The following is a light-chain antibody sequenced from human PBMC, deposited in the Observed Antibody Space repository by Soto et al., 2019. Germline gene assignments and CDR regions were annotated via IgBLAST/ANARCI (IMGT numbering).Light chain of an antibody. V-gene: IGKV2-30*01. Sequence: DAVLTQSPLSLPVTLGQPASISCRSSQSLVYSDGNMYLNWFHQRPGQSPRRLIYKVSNRESGGPERFIGSGSGTDFTLEISRVEAEDVGVYYCMQGSYWPWTLGQGTKVEIK. CDR2: KVS. CDR3: MQGSYWPWT. CDR1: QSLVYSDGNMY. J-gene: IGKJ1*01.